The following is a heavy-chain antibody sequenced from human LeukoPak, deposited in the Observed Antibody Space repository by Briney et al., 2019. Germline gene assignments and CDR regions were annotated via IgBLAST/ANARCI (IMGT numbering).Heavy chain of an antibody. J-gene: IGHJ4*02. V-gene: IGHV3-21*01. CDR3: ARDIVGGVIDY. CDR1: GFTFSTYT. D-gene: IGHD1-26*01. CDR2: ISSSSTYM. Sequence: SGGSLRLSCAASGFTFSTYTMNWVRQAPGQGLEWVSSISSSSTYMYYVDSVKGRFTISRDNAKSSLYLQMNSLRAEDTAMYYCARDIVGGVIDYWGQGTRVTVSS.